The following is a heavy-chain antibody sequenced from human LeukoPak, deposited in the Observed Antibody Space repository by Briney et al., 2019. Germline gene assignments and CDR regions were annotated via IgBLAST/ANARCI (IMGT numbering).Heavy chain of an antibody. CDR1: GFTVRSNY. V-gene: IGHV3-66*01. CDR2: VYTGDST. Sequence: RGSLRLSCAASGFTVRSNYMSWVRQAPGRGLEWVSVVYTGDSTYYANSVKGRFTVSSDNSKNTLYLQMNSLRAEDTAVYYCVRGGRIVGITLGAFDIWGQGTMVTVSS. J-gene: IGHJ3*02. CDR3: VRGGRIVGITLGAFDI. D-gene: IGHD1-26*01.